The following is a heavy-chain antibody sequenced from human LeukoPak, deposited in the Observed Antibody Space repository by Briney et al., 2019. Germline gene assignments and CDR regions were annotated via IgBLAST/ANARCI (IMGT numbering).Heavy chain of an antibody. CDR3: ARKDIVVVPAAPDGYMDV. Sequence: SETLSLTCAAYGGSFSGYYWSWIRQPPGKGLEWIGEINHSGSTNYNPSLKSRVTISVDTSKNQFSLKLSSVTAADTAVYYCARKDIVVVPAAPDGYMDVWGKGTTVTVSS. V-gene: IGHV4-34*01. CDR2: INHSGST. CDR1: GGSFSGYY. J-gene: IGHJ6*03. D-gene: IGHD2-2*01.